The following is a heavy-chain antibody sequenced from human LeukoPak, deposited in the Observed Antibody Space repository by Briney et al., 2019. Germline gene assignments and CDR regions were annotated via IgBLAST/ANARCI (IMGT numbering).Heavy chain of an antibody. CDR1: GFIFSTSS. V-gene: IGHV3-48*01. CDR3: ARDARSHCGTDACYGPYFDH. CDR2: IRGSSTTI. Sequence: PGGSLRLSCAATGFIFSTSSMRWVRQTPGKGLEWISYIRGSSTTIYYADSVKGRFTISRDNARNSLYLQMNDLRAEDTGVYFCARDARSHCGTDACYGPYFDHWGQGSLVTVSS. J-gene: IGHJ4*02. D-gene: IGHD2-2*01.